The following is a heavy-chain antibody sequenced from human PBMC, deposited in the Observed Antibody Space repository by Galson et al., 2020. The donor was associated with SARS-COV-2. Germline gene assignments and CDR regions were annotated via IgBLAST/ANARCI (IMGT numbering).Heavy chain of an antibody. CDR2: INEDGSEK. D-gene: IGHD2-8*01. Sequence: GESLKISCAASGFTFRSYWMSWVRQALGKGLEWVANINEDGSEKNYVDSVKGRFTISRDNAENSLYLQMNSLRAEDTAVYYCARSRTNAYWGQGTLVTVSS. J-gene: IGHJ4*02. CDR3: ARSRTNAY. V-gene: IGHV3-7*01. CDR1: GFTFRSYW.